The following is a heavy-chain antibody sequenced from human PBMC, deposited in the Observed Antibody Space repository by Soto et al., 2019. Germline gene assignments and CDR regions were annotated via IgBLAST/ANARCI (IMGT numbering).Heavy chain of an antibody. CDR2: IWYHGTTK. V-gene: IGHV3-33*01. J-gene: IGHJ5*02. CDR3: ARDVDTTSHLNWFDP. CDR1: GFSLSRYG. D-gene: IGHD5-18*01. Sequence: SLRLSCEVSGFSLSRYGMHWVRQAPGKGLEWVAVIWYHGTTKNYADSVKGRFTIPRDISKNTVYLQMDSLEVEDTAVYYCARDVDTTSHLNWFDPWGQGVMVTVSS.